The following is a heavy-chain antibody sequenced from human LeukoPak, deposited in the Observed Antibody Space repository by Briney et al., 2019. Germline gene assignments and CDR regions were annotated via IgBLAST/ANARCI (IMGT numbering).Heavy chain of an antibody. CDR3: AKDRSYGSGSTFDY. Sequence: PGGSLRLSCAASGFTVSSNYMSWVRQAPGKGLEWVSVIYSGGSTYYADSVKGRFTISRDNSKNTLYLQMNSLRAEDTAVYCCAKDRSYGSGSTFDYWGQGILVTVSS. D-gene: IGHD3-10*01. CDR1: GFTVSSNY. V-gene: IGHV3-66*01. J-gene: IGHJ4*02. CDR2: IYSGGST.